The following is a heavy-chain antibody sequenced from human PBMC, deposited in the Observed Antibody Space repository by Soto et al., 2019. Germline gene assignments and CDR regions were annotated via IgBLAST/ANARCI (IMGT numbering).Heavy chain of an antibody. CDR2: IIPILGIA. V-gene: IGHV1-69*04. Sequence: GASVKVSCKASGGTFSSYTISWVRQAPGQGLEWMGRIIPILGIANYAQKFQGRVTITADKSTSTAYMELSSLRSEDTAVNYCARDPRAHQAPSWGQGTLVTVSS. CDR3: ARDPRAHQAPS. J-gene: IGHJ4*02. D-gene: IGHD2-2*01. CDR1: GGTFSSYT.